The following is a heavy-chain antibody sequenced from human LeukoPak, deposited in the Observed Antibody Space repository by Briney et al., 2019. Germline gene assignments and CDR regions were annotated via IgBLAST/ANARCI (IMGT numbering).Heavy chain of an antibody. V-gene: IGHV3-30*04. D-gene: IGHD2-2*01. J-gene: IGHJ4*02. CDR3: ARDYGYQLLSGYFDY. Sequence: PGGSLRLSCAASGFTFSSYAMHWVRQAPGKGLEWVAVISYDGSNKYYADSVKGRFTISRDNSKNTLYLQMNSLRAEDTAVYYCARDYGYQLLSGYFDYWGQGTLVTVSS. CDR1: GFTFSSYA. CDR2: ISYDGSNK.